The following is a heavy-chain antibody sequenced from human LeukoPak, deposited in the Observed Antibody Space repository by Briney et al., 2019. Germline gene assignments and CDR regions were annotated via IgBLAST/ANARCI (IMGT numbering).Heavy chain of an antibody. J-gene: IGHJ5*02. CDR2: ITSTSSHI. CDR3: AKARLGYYDEYFDP. V-gene: IGHV3-21*01. D-gene: IGHD3-16*01. Sequence: GGSLRLSCATSGFTFSDYSMTWVRQAPGKGLEWVSSITSTSSHINYADSVRGRFTISRDNAKNALFLQMTSLTDEDTALYYCAKARLGYYDEYFDPWGQGTQVTVSS. CDR1: GFTFSDYS.